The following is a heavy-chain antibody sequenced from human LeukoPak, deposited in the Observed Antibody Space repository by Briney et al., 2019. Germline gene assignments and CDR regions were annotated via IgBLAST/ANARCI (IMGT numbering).Heavy chain of an antibody. D-gene: IGHD3-22*01. V-gene: IGHV1-2*02. CDR2: INPNSGGT. CDR1: GYTFTDYY. J-gene: IGHJ4*02. Sequence: ASVKVSCKASGYTFTDYYMHWVRQAPGQGLEWMGWINPNSGGTNYAQKFQGRVTMTRDTSISTAHMELSRLRSDDTAVYYCARASYYYESSGYPGYYFDYWGQGTLVTVSS. CDR3: ARASYYYESSGYPGYYFDY.